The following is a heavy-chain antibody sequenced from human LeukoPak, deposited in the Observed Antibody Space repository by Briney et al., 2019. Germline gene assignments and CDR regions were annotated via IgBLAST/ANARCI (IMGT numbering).Heavy chain of an antibody. CDR1: GGSISDDY. D-gene: IGHD6-19*01. V-gene: IGHV4-59*01. CDR3: ARDGGYNSGWPYFDY. Sequence: SETLSLTCTVSGGSISDDYWSWLRQPPGEGLEWIAYIHYSGTTNYNPSLKSRVTISIDTSKKQFSLQLRSVTAADTAVYYCARDGGYNSGWPYFDYWGQGTLVPVPS. CDR2: IHYSGTT. J-gene: IGHJ4*02.